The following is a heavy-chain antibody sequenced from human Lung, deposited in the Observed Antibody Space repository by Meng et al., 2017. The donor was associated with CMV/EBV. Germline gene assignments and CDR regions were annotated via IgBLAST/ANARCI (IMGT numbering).Heavy chain of an antibody. Sequence: WGSLRLSCAASGFTFSSYWMHWVRQAPGKGLEWVSCIDSDGSSTTYAESVNGRFTISRDNAKNTLFLQMISLRAEDTAVYYCTRDGDYYDATLHWGQGSLVTVSS. J-gene: IGHJ4*02. D-gene: IGHD3-16*01. V-gene: IGHV3-74*01. CDR3: TRDGDYYDATLH. CDR2: IDSDGSST. CDR1: GFTFSSYW.